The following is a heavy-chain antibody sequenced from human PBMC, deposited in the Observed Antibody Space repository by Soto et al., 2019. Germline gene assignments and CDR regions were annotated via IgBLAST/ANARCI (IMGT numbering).Heavy chain of an antibody. CDR1: GGSISSGGYS. CDR3: ARDYGSGVDV. D-gene: IGHD3-10*01. V-gene: IGHV4-30-2*01. Sequence: QLRLQESGSGLVKPSQTLSLTCAVSGGSISSGGYSWRWIRQPPGKGLEWIGYIYHSGSSYFNPSLKSRLIMSVDKSKNQFSLNLSSVTAADTAVYYCARDYGSGVDVWGQETTVTVSS. CDR2: IYHSGSS. J-gene: IGHJ6*02.